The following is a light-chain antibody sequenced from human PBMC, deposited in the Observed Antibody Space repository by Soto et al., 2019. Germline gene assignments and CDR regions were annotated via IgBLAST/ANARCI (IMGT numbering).Light chain of an antibody. J-gene: IGKJ4*01. CDR1: QSVSSY. CDR3: QQRSNWPPLT. V-gene: IGKV3-11*01. CDR2: DAS. Sequence: VLTQSPATLSLSPGERATLSCRASQSVSSYLAWYQQKPGQAPRLLIYDASNRATGIPARFSGSGSGTDFTLTISSLEPEDFAVYYCQQRSNWPPLTFGGGTKVEIK.